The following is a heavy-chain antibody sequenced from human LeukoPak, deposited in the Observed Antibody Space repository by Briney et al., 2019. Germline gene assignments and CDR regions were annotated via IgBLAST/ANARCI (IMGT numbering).Heavy chain of an antibody. CDR3: ASASFYDSTSYGCDF. J-gene: IGHJ4*02. Sequence: GGSLRLSCAASGFTFSSYGMHWVRQAPGKGLEWVAVIWYDGSNKYYSDSVKGRFTIIRETFKNTVHLQMNSLRAEDTAVYYRASASFYDSTSYGCDFWGQGTLVTVSS. D-gene: IGHD3-22*01. CDR2: IWYDGSNK. V-gene: IGHV3-33*01. CDR1: GFTFSSYG.